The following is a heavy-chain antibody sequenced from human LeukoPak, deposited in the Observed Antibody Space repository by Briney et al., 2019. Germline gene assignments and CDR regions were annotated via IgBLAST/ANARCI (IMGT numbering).Heavy chain of an antibody. D-gene: IGHD4-17*01. J-gene: IGHJ4*02. CDR2: ISYDGSNK. Sequence: GGSLRLSCAASGFTFSSYGMHWVRQAPGKGLEWVAAISYDGSNKYYADSVKGRFTISRDNSKNTLYLQMNSLRAEDTAVYYCAKRFRYGTLDYWGQGTLVTVSS. V-gene: IGHV3-30*18. CDR1: GFTFSSYG. CDR3: AKRFRYGTLDY.